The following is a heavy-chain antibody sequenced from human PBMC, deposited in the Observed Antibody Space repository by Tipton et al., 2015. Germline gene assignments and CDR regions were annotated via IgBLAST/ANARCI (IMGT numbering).Heavy chain of an antibody. V-gene: IGHV1-18*01. CDR1: GYSFTSFD. D-gene: IGHD3-22*01. Sequence: QVQLVQSGAEVKKPGASVKVSCKASGYSFTSFDINWVRQAPGQGLEWMGWISAYNGNTNYAQKLQGRVTMTTDTSTRTAYMELRSLRSDDTAVYYCARLGGWRVSSGYYEYWGQGTLVTVSS. CDR2: ISAYNGNT. CDR3: ARLGGWRVSSGYYEY. J-gene: IGHJ4*02.